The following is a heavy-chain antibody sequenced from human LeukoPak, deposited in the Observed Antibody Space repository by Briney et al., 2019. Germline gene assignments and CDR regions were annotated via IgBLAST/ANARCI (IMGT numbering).Heavy chain of an antibody. CDR1: GFTFSDSF. CDR2: ISSRGTTI. V-gene: IGHV3-11*01. Sequence: GGSLRLSCTASGFTFSDSFMSWIRQAAGKGLGWISYISSRGTTIYYADSVKGRFTISRDNAKNSLYLQMNSLRVEDTAVFYCAKGSLAVAATPLDFWGQGTLVTVSS. D-gene: IGHD6-19*01. CDR3: AKGSLAVAATPLDF. J-gene: IGHJ4*02.